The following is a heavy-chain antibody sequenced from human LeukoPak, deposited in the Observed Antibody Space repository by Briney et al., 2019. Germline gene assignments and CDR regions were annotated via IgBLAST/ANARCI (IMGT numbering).Heavy chain of an antibody. J-gene: IGHJ4*02. V-gene: IGHV3-15*01. CDR2: IKSKTDGGTT. CDR1: GFTFSNAW. Sequence: GGSLRLSCAASGFTFSNAWMSWVRQAPGKGLEWVGRIKSKTDGGTTDYAAPVKGRFTISRDDSKNTLYLQMNSLKTEDTAVYYCTTDLWLRLEGLDYWGQGTLVTVSS. D-gene: IGHD5-12*01. CDR3: TTDLWLRLEGLDY.